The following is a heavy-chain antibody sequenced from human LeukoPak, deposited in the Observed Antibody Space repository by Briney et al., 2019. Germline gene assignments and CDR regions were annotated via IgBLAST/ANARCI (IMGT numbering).Heavy chain of an antibody. CDR2: ITPDSGGT. Sequence: ASVKVSCKASGYTFSGYYMQWVRQAPGQALEWMGWITPDSGGTDYAEKFQGRVTMTRDTSISTVYMELTRLRSDDTAVYYCARGYRTGDMTIFAHWGQGTLVTASS. V-gene: IGHV1-2*02. D-gene: IGHD3-3*01. CDR3: ARGYRTGDMTIFAH. J-gene: IGHJ4*02. CDR1: GYTFSGYY.